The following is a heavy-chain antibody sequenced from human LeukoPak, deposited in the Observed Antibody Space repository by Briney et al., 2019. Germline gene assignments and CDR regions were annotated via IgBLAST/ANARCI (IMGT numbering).Heavy chain of an antibody. J-gene: IGHJ4*02. V-gene: IGHV4-39*07. CDR1: GGSISSSSYY. CDR3: ARGSGHDYGDTLDY. Sequence: SETLSLTCTVSGGSISSSSYYWGWIRQPPGKGLEWIGSIYYSGSTYYNPSLKSRVTISVDTSKNQFSLKLSSVTAADTAVYFCARGSGHDYGDTLDYWGQGTLVTVSS. D-gene: IGHD4-17*01. CDR2: IYYSGST.